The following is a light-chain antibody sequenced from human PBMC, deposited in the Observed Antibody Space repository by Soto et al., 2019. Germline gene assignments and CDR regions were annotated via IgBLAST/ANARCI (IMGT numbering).Light chain of an antibody. CDR2: LGS. Sequence: DIVITQSPLSLPVTPGEPASISCRSSQSLLHSNGFNYLDWYLPKPGQSPQLLIFLGSNRASGVTDKFSGSGSGTDFTLKISRVEAEDVGVYYCMQALQSPLTFGGGTKVEIK. CDR3: MQALQSPLT. J-gene: IGKJ4*01. V-gene: IGKV2-28*01. CDR1: QSLLHSNGFNY.